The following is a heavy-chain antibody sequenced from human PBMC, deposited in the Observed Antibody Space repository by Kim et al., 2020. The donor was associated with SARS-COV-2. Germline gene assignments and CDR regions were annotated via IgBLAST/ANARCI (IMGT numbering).Heavy chain of an antibody. CDR2: IYPGDSDT. CDR1: GYTFTTYW. J-gene: IGHJ5*02. D-gene: IGHD1-1*01. CDR3: ARGDWKEGPVVWFDP. V-gene: IGHV5-51*01. Sequence: GESLKISCEVSGYTFTTYWIGWVRQMPGKGLEWMGIIYPGDSDTRYSPSFQGQVTISADKSINTAYLQWRSLKASDTAMYYCARGDWKEGPVVWFDPWGQGTLVIVSS.